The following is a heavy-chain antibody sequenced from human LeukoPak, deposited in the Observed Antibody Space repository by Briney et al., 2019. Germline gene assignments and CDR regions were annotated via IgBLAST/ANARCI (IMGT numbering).Heavy chain of an antibody. CDR1: GGSISSGSYY. V-gene: IGHV4-61*02. J-gene: IGHJ6*03. CDR3: ASSNYVSYYYYYMDV. CDR2: IYTSGST. D-gene: IGHD4-11*01. Sequence: SQTLSLTCTVSGGSISSGSYYWSWIRQPAGKGLEWIGRIYTSGSTNYNPSLKSRVTISIPTFKTQFSLKLRSVTAADTAVYYCASSNYVSYYYYYMDVWGKGTTVTVSS.